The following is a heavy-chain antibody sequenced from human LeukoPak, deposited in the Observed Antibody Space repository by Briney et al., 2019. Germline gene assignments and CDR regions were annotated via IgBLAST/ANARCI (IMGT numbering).Heavy chain of an antibody. CDR1: GFTFSRYS. CDR2: ISSSSSII. J-gene: IGHJ4*02. Sequence: PGGSLRLSCAASGFTFSRYSMNWVRQAPGKGLEWVSYISSSSSIIYYADSVKGRFTISRDNAKNSLYLQMNSLRAEDTAVYYCAAHIAIAAAAFDYWGQGTLVTVSS. V-gene: IGHV3-48*04. D-gene: IGHD6-13*01. CDR3: AAHIAIAAAAFDY.